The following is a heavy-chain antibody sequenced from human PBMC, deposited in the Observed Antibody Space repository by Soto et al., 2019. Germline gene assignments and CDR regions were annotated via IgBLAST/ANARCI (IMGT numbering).Heavy chain of an antibody. CDR2: IIPIFGTA. Sequence: QVQLVQSGAEVKKPGSSVKVSCKASGGTFSSYAISWVRQAPGQGLEWMGGIIPIFGTANYAQKFQGRVTITADESTSTAYMERGSLRSEDTAVYYCARGFAIPPGVYYGMDVWGQGTTVTVSS. CDR3: ARGFAIPPGVYYGMDV. V-gene: IGHV1-69*01. D-gene: IGHD2-2*02. J-gene: IGHJ6*02. CDR1: GGTFSSYA.